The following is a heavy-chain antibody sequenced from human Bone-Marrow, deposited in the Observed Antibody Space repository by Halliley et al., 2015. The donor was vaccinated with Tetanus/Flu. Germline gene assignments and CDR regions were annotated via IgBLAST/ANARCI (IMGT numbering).Heavy chain of an antibody. J-gene: IGHJ6*02. D-gene: IGHD4-17*01. CDR1: GFAFRTHY. Sequence: TASGFAFRTHYVNWVRQAPGKGLEWVSSIGTGSTVTYIADSVRGRFTISRDDAANSVYLQMNSLRADDTAVYYCSRSTVTTTGDVWGQGTTVTVS. CDR3: SRSTVTTTGDV. CDR2: IGTGSTVT. V-gene: IGHV3-21*01.